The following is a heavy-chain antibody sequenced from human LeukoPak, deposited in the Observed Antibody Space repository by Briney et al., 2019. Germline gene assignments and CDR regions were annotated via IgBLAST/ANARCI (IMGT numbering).Heavy chain of an antibody. CDR1: GGSISSSSYY. D-gene: IGHD5-18*01. CDR2: IYYSGST. Sequence: SETLSLTCTVSGGSISSSSYYWGWIRQPPGKGLEWIGSIYYSGSTYYNPSLKSRVTISVDTSKNQFSLKLSSVTAADTAVYYCASSSRGYSYGDYWGQGTLVTVSS. CDR3: ASSSRGYSYGDY. J-gene: IGHJ4*02. V-gene: IGHV4-39*01.